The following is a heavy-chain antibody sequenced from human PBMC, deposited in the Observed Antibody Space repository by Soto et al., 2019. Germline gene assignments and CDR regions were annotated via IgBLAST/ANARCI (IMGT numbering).Heavy chain of an antibody. D-gene: IGHD3-3*01. CDR1: GGSFSGYY. CDR3: ARDHGVPIYVPAGDFSRLGRYYYMDV. V-gene: IGHV4-34*01. J-gene: IGHJ6*03. CDR2: IDHSGTS. Sequence: QVQLQQWGAGLLKPSDTLSLTCGVYGGSFSGYYWNWIRQPPGKGLEWIGEIDHSGTSNFNPCLMRPVIMSVDTSKNEFSQNLNSMSAADTAVYFCARDHGVPIYVPAGDFSRLGRYYYMDVWGKGTLVTVSS.